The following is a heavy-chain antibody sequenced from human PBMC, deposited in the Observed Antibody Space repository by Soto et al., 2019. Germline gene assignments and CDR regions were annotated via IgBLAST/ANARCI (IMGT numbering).Heavy chain of an antibody. V-gene: IGHV4-34*01. J-gene: IGHJ4*02. Sequence: SETLSLTCAVYGVSFSVYYWSWIRHPPGKGLEWIGEINHSGSTNYNPSLKSRVTISVDTSKNQFSMTLSSVTAEDTAVYYCATAQLYYYPDYWGQGTRVTVSS. CDR2: INHSGST. CDR1: GVSFSVYY. D-gene: IGHD3-10*01. CDR3: ATAQLYYYPDY.